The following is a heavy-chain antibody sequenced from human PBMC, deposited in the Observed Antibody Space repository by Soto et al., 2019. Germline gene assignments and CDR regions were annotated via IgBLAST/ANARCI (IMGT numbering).Heavy chain of an antibody. Sequence: PSETLSLTCNVSGDSISSGAYYWSWIRQHPGKGPEWIGYIYYSGRTYYNPSLKSRVTISVDTSKNQFSLKLSSVTAADTAVYYCARGDCSGGSCYGIDVWGRGTTVTVSS. CDR1: GDSISSGAYY. CDR3: ARGDCSGGSCYGIDV. V-gene: IGHV4-31*03. J-gene: IGHJ6*02. D-gene: IGHD2-15*01. CDR2: IYYSGRT.